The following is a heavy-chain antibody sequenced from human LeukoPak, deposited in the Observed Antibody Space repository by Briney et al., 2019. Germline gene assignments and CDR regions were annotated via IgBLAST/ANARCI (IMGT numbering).Heavy chain of an antibody. CDR3: AKDSYSSGWSLDY. V-gene: IGHV3-23*01. CDR1: GFTFSSYA. J-gene: IGHJ4*02. D-gene: IGHD6-19*01. Sequence: QAGGSLRLSCAASGFTFSSYAMSWVRQAPGKGLEWVSAISGSGGSTYYADSVKGRFTISRDNSKNTLYLQMNGLRAEDTAVYYCAKDSYSSGWSLDYWGQGTLVTVSS. CDR2: ISGSGGST.